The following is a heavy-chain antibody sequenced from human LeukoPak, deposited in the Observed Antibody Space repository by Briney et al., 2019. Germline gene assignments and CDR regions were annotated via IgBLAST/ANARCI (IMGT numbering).Heavy chain of an antibody. Sequence: ASVKVSCKASGYTFTGYFIHWVRQAPGQGLEWMGWINPNSGVTNYAQPFQGRVTMTRDTSISTAYMELSRLRSDDTAVYYCSGVAYFYDRSGYYHGGDFDYWGQGTLVTVSS. D-gene: IGHD3-22*01. V-gene: IGHV1-2*02. CDR1: GYTFTGYF. J-gene: IGHJ4*02. CDR2: INPNSGVT. CDR3: SGVAYFYDRSGYYHGGDFDY.